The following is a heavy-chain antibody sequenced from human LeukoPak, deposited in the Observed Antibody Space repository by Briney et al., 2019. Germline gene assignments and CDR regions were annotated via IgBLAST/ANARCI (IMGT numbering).Heavy chain of an antibody. V-gene: IGHV4-31*02. CDR2: IYYSGST. CDR1: GFTFSSYA. Sequence: LRLSCAASGFTFSSYAMSWIRQHPGKGLEWIGYIYYSGSTYYNPSLKSRVTISVDTSKNQFSLKLSSVTAADTAVYYCAREDYYDSSGFDWGQGTLVTVSS. D-gene: IGHD3-22*01. CDR3: AREDYYDSSGFD. J-gene: IGHJ4*02.